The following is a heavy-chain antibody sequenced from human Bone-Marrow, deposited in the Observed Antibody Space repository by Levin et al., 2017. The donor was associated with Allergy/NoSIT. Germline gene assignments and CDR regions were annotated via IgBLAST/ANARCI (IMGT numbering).Heavy chain of an antibody. D-gene: IGHD4-17*01. CDR2: ISGSGGST. Sequence: GGPLRLSCAASGITFSSYAMSWVRQAPGKGLEWVSAISGSGGSTYYADSVKGRFTISRDNSKNTLYLQMNSLRAEDTAVYYCAKAPYGDPAGNAFDIWGQGTMVTVSS. CDR1: GITFSSYA. J-gene: IGHJ3*02. V-gene: IGHV3-23*01. CDR3: AKAPYGDPAGNAFDI.